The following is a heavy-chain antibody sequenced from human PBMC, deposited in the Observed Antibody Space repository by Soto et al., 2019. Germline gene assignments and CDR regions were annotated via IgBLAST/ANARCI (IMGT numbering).Heavy chain of an antibody. CDR1: GGSISSGGYY. CDR3: ARESHSMGVGATMGLDP. J-gene: IGHJ5*02. D-gene: IGHD1-26*01. CDR2: IYYSGST. V-gene: IGHV4-31*03. Sequence: QVQLQESGPGLVKPSQTLSLTCTVSGGSISSGGYYWSWIRQHPGKGLEWIGYIYYSGSTYYNPSLKCRVTISVDTSKNQFSLKLSSVTAADTAVYYCARESHSMGVGATMGLDPWGQGTLVTVSS.